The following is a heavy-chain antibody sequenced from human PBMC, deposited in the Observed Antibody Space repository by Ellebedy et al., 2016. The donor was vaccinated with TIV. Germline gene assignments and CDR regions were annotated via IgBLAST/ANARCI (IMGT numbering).Heavy chain of an antibody. CDR1: GFTFSSYW. V-gene: IGHV3-74*01. Sequence: HTGGSLRLSCAASGFTFSSYWMHWFRHAPGKGLVWVSRINSNGRSTNYADSVKGRFTISRDNAKNTLYLQMDGLRAEDTAVYYCARDPYIEGDYWGQGALVTVSS. D-gene: IGHD2-15*01. CDR3: ARDPYIEGDY. CDR2: INSNGRST. J-gene: IGHJ4*02.